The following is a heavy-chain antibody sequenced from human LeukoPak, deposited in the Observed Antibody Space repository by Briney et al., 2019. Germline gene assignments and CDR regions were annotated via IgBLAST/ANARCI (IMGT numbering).Heavy chain of an antibody. CDR2: INPHSGGT. Sequence: ASVKVSCKASGYTFTDYYMHWVRQAPGQGLEWMGWINPHSGGTDHAQKFQGRVTMTRDTSISTAYMELSRLRSEDTAVYYCARSLFRFLEWSYRSYYYYYMDVWGKGTTVTVSS. CDR3: ARSLFRFLEWSYRSYYYYYMDV. V-gene: IGHV1-2*02. D-gene: IGHD3-3*01. J-gene: IGHJ6*03. CDR1: GYTFTDYY.